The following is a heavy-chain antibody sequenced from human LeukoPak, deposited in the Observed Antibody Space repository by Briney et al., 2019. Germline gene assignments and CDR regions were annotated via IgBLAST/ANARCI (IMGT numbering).Heavy chain of an antibody. V-gene: IGHV3-23*01. Sequence: GGSLRLSCAASGFTFSSYAMSWVRQAPGKGLEWVSAISGSGGSTYYADSVKGRFTISRGNSKNTLYLQMNSLRAEDTAVYYCAKEITGTHTPNWFDPWGQGTLVTVSS. J-gene: IGHJ5*02. CDR3: AKEITGTHTPNWFDP. CDR1: GFTFSSYA. CDR2: ISGSGGST. D-gene: IGHD1-20*01.